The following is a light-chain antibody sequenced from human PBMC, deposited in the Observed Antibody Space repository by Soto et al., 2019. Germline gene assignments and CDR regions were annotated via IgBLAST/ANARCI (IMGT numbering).Light chain of an antibody. CDR3: QQYKDWPTT. CDR1: QSVGNF. CDR2: DVS. Sequence: EVVLTQSPATLSLSPRARATLSCRASQSVGNFLAWYQQKPGQAPRLLIYDVSNRATGIPARFGGSGSGTDFTLTITSLQSEDFGVYFCQQYKDWPTTFGQGTKVEIK. V-gene: IGKV3-11*01. J-gene: IGKJ1*01.